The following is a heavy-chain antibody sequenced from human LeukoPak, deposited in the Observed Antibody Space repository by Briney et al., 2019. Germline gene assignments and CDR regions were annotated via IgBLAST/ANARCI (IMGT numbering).Heavy chain of an antibody. CDR3: ARDDFWSGYRSFDY. CDR2: IFHSGSP. D-gene: IGHD3-3*01. V-gene: IGHV4-59*08. J-gene: IGHJ4*02. CDR1: GGSISDYY. Sequence: SETLSLTCTVSGGSISDYYWSWIRQPPGKGLEWIGYIFHSGSPNYNPSLKSRVTISVDTSKNQFSLKLSSVTAADTAVYYCARDDFWSGYRSFDYWGQGTLVTVSS.